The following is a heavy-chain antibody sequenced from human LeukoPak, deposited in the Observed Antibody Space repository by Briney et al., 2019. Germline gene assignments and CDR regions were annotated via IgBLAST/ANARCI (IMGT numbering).Heavy chain of an antibody. CDR3: AREFSGYDYGAVFFDY. Sequence: SETLSLTCTVSGGSISSYYWSWVRQPAGKGLEWIGRIYTSGSTNYNPSLKSRVTMSVDTSKNQFSLKLSSVTAADTAVYYCAREFSGYDYGAVFFDYWGQGTLVTVSS. V-gene: IGHV4-4*07. CDR1: GGSISSYY. J-gene: IGHJ4*02. CDR2: IYTSGST. D-gene: IGHD5-12*01.